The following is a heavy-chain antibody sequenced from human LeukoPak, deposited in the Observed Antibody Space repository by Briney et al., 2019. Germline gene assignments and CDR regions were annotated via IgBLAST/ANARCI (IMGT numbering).Heavy chain of an antibody. J-gene: IGHJ4*02. Sequence: GGSLRLSCAASGFTFSSYAMSWVRQAPGKGLEWVSAICGSGGSTYYADSVKGRFTISRDNSKNTLYLQMISVRAEDTAVYYCAKNPPRIRYFDWPKDYWGQGTLVTVSS. CDR3: AKNPPRIRYFDWPKDY. D-gene: IGHD3-9*01. V-gene: IGHV3-23*01. CDR2: ICGSGGST. CDR1: GFTFSSYA.